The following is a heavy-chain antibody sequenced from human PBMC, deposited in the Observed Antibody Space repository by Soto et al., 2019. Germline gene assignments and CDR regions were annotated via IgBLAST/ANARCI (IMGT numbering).Heavy chain of an antibody. CDR3: ASHYDSSDYYYRGLDY. V-gene: IGHV1-69*12. CDR1: GGTFSSYA. CDR2: IIPIFGTA. Sequence: QVQLVQSGAEVKKPGSSVKVSCKASGGTFSSYAISWVRQAPGQGLEWMGGIIPIFGTADYAQKFQGRVTITADESTSTGNMELSSLRSEDTAVYYCASHYDSSDYYYRGLDYWGQGTLLTVSS. D-gene: IGHD3-22*01. J-gene: IGHJ4*02.